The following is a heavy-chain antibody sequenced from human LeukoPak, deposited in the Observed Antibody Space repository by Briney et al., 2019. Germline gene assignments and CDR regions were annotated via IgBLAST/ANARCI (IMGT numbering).Heavy chain of an antibody. J-gene: IGHJ6*03. D-gene: IGHD3/OR15-3a*01. CDR3: ARDSGLGWGNSYYYYMDV. CDR2: IYSGGST. CDR1: WFTVSSNY. Sequence: PGGYLRLSCAASWFTVSSNYMSWVRQAPAKGLEWGSVIYSGGSTYYADSVKGRFTISRDNSKNTLYLQMNSLRAEDTAVYYCARDSGLGWGNSYYYYMDVWGKGTTVTVSS. V-gene: IGHV3-53*01.